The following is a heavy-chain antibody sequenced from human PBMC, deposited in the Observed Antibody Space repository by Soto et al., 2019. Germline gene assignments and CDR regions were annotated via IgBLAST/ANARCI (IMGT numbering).Heavy chain of an antibody. D-gene: IGHD2-8*02. Sequence: ASVKVSCKASGYTFTSYGISWVRQAPGQGLEWMGWISAYNGNTNYAQKLQGRVTMTTDTSTSTAYMELRGLRSDDTAGYYWARVLADYGNPRDPTGVYYYYGMDVWGQGTTVTVSS. CDR1: GYTFTSYG. J-gene: IGHJ6*02. V-gene: IGHV1-18*01. CDR2: ISAYNGNT. CDR3: ARVLADYGNPRDPTGVYYYYGMDV.